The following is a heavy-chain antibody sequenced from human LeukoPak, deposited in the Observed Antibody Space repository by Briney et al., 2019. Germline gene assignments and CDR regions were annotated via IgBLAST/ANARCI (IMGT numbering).Heavy chain of an antibody. CDR3: ARQDSITIFGVVIPNSNWFDP. D-gene: IGHD3-3*01. CDR2: IYPGDSDT. CDR1: GYSFTSYW. V-gene: IGHV5-51*01. J-gene: IGHJ5*02. Sequence: GESLKISCKGSGYSFTSYWIGWVRQMPGKGLEWMGIIYPGDSDTRYSPSFQGQVTISADKSISTAYLQWSSLKASDTAMYYCARQDSITIFGVVIPNSNWFDPWGQGTLVTVSS.